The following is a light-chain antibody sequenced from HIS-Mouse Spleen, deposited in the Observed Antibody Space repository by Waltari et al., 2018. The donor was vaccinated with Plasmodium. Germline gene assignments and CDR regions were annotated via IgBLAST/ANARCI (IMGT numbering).Light chain of an antibody. CDR1: SSDVVSYTL. J-gene: IGLJ2*01. V-gene: IGLV2-23*01. Sequence: QSALTQPATVSVSPGQSIPISCTGTSSDVVSYTLFSWYQQHPGKAPKLMIYEGSKRPSGVSIRFSGSKSGNTASLTISGLQAEDEADYYCCSYAGSRMVFGGGTKLTVL. CDR3: CSYAGSRMV. CDR2: EGS.